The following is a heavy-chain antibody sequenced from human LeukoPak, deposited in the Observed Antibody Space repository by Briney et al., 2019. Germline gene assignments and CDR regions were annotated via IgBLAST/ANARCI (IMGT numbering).Heavy chain of an antibody. CDR2: ISTYNGNS. D-gene: IGHD1-26*01. CDR3: ARVGKGATTGRWIWFDP. CDR1: GYTFTNYG. J-gene: IGHJ5*02. V-gene: IGHV1-18*01. Sequence: ASVKVSCKASGYTFTNYGISWVRQAPGQGLEWMGWISTYNGNSHYAQSLQGRLTFSTDTSTNTAYMELRSLRSDDTAVYYCARVGKGATTGRWIWFDPWGQGTLVTVSP.